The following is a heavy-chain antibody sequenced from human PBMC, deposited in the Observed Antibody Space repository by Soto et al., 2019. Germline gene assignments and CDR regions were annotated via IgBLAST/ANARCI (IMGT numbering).Heavy chain of an antibody. Sequence: GASVKVSCKASGGTFSSYTISWVRQAPGQGLEWMGRIIPILGIANYAQKFQGRVTITADKSTSTAYMELSSLRSEDTAVYYCARDLSKIVVVPAAINWFDPWGQGTLVTVSS. CDR3: ARDLSKIVVVPAAINWFDP. J-gene: IGHJ5*02. CDR1: GGTFSSYT. D-gene: IGHD2-2*01. V-gene: IGHV1-69*04. CDR2: IIPILGIA.